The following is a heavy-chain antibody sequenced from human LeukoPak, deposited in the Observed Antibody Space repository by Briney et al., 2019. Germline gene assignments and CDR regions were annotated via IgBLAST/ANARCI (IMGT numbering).Heavy chain of an antibody. Sequence: ASVKVSCKASGYTFTSYAMHWVRQAPGQRLEWMGWISAYNGNTNYAQKLQGRVTMTTDTSMSTAYMELRSLRSDDTAVYYCARDTVVVPAAMPWFDPWGQGTLVTVSS. D-gene: IGHD2-2*01. CDR3: ARDTVVVPAAMPWFDP. V-gene: IGHV1-18*01. CDR1: GYTFTSYA. J-gene: IGHJ5*02. CDR2: ISAYNGNT.